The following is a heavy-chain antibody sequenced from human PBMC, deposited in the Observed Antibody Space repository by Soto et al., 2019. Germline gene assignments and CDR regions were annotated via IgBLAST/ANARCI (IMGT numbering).Heavy chain of an antibody. V-gene: IGHV4-34*01. CDR2: ITHRGSP. Sequence: QVQLQQWGAGLLKPSETLSLTCAVYGGSFSGYHWTWFPKPPGGGLDWIGEITHRGSPNYNPSLKSRVTISIDMSKKQFSLNLRSVTAADTAVYYCARIPGSDYSDPHDYWGQGTLVTVSS. D-gene: IGHD4-17*01. CDR3: ARIPGSDYSDPHDY. CDR1: GGSFSGYH. J-gene: IGHJ4*02.